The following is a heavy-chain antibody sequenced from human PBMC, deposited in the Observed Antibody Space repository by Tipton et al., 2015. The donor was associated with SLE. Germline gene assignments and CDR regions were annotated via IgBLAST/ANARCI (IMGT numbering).Heavy chain of an antibody. CDR3: AKDIVATTPIYGMDV. V-gene: IGHV3-23*01. CDR1: GFTFSSYA. D-gene: IGHD5-12*01. CDR2: IRGSGSGT. Sequence: GSLRLSCTASGFTFSSYAMSWVRQVPGKGLEWVSAIRGSGSGTYYADSVKGRFTISRDDSKNTLYLQMNSLRAEDTAVYYCAKDIVATTPIYGMDVWGQGTTVTVSS. J-gene: IGHJ6*02.